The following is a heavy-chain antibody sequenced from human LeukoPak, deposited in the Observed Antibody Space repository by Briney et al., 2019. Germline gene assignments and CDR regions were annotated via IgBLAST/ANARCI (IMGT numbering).Heavy chain of an antibody. CDR1: GFTFSSYG. Sequence: GGSLRLSCAASGFTFSSYGMHWVRQAPGKGLEWVSYISSSSSTIYYADSLKGRFTISRDNAKNSLYLQMNSLRAEDTAVYYCARDQGGGYSYGWQSFDYWGQGTLVTVSS. V-gene: IGHV3-48*04. CDR3: ARDQGGGYSYGWQSFDY. J-gene: IGHJ4*02. D-gene: IGHD5-18*01. CDR2: ISSSSSTI.